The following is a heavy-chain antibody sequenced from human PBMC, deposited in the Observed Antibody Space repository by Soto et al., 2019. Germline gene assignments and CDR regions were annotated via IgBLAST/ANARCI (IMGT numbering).Heavy chain of an antibody. CDR1: GFSFSNYG. CDR3: AKRVAYSISSAYFDY. J-gene: IGHJ4*02. V-gene: IGHV3-23*05. D-gene: IGHD6-6*01. Sequence: EVQLLESGGGLVQPGGSLRLSCAASGFSFSNYGITWVRQAPGKGLEWVSSIDDSGSSTWYADSVKGRFTISRDNSKNTLYLQMNSLRTEDTAVYYCAKRVAYSISSAYFDYWGQGTLVTVSS. CDR2: IDDSGSST.